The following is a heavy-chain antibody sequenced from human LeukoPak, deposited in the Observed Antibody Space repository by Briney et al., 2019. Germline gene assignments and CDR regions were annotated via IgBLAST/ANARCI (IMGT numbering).Heavy chain of an antibody. D-gene: IGHD3-3*01. CDR2: IYTSGST. CDR1: GGSISSGSYY. Sequence: SETLSLTCTVSGGSISSGSYYWSWIRQPAGKGLEWIGRIYTSGSTNYNPSLKSRVTISVDTSKNQFSLKLSSVTAADTAVYYCAKGGNVLRFLEWYPPHWYFDLWGRGTLVTVSS. J-gene: IGHJ2*01. CDR3: AKGGNVLRFLEWYPPHWYFDL. V-gene: IGHV4-61*02.